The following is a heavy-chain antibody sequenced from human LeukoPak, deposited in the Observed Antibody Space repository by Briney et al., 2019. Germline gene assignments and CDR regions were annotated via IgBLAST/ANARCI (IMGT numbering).Heavy chain of an antibody. D-gene: IGHD3-3*01. CDR3: ARWAIFGVVPNDAFDI. CDR2: IYYSGST. V-gene: IGHV4-59*01. J-gene: IGHJ3*02. Sequence: NPSETLSLTCSVSGGSISDYYWSWIRQPPGKGLEWIGYIYYSGSTNYNPSLKSRVTISVDTSKNQFTLKLSSVTAADTAVYYCARWAIFGVVPNDAFDIWGQGTMVTVSS. CDR1: GGSISDYY.